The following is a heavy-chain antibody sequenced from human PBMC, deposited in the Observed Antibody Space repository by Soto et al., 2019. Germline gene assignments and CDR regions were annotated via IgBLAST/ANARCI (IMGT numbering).Heavy chain of an antibody. CDR1: GFTFSSYA. V-gene: IGHV3-23*01. D-gene: IGHD3-10*01. CDR3: ARDPGDYYGSGSYSF. J-gene: IGHJ4*02. CDR2: ISGSGGST. Sequence: GGSLRLSCAASGFTFSSYAMSWVRQAPGKGLEWVSAISGSGGSTYYADSVKGRFTISRDNSKNTLYLQMNSLRAEDTAVYYCARDPGDYYGSGSYSFWGQGTLVTVSS.